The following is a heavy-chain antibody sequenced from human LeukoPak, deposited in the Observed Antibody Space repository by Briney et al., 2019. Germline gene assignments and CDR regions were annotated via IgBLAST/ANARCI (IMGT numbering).Heavy chain of an antibody. D-gene: IGHD6-6*01. J-gene: IGHJ4*02. CDR1: GFTFSSYE. Sequence: GGSLRLSCTASGFTFSSYEMNWVRQAPGKGLEWVAVISYDESNKYYADSVTGRFTISRDNSKNTLYLQMNSLRAEDTAVYYCAKLYSSSSSLVYWGQGTLVTVSS. V-gene: IGHV3-30*18. CDR3: AKLYSSSSSLVY. CDR2: ISYDESNK.